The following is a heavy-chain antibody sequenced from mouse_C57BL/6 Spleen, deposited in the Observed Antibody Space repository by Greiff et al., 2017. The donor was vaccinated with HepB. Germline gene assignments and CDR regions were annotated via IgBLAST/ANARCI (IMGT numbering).Heavy chain of an antibody. CDR2: IDPSDSYT. V-gene: IGHV1-69*01. D-gene: IGHD1-1*01. CDR1: GYTFTSYW. CDR3: ARRTNYYGSSYFIYYYAMDY. Sequence: QVQLKQPGAELVMPGASVKLSCKASGYTFTSYWMHWVKQRPGQGLEWIGEIDPSDSYTNYNQKFKGKSTLTVDKSSSTAYMQLSSLTSEDSAVYYCARRTNYYGSSYFIYYYAMDYWGQGTSVTVSS. J-gene: IGHJ4*01.